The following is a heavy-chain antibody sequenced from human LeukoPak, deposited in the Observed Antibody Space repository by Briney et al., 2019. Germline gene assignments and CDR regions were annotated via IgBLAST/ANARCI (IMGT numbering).Heavy chain of an antibody. Sequence: PGGSLRLSCAASGFTVSSNYMSWVRQAPGKGLEWVSVIYSGGSTYYADSVKGRFTISRDNSKNTLYLQMNSLRAEDTAVYYCAREEISGYSSSWLSYMDVWGKGTTVTISS. V-gene: IGHV3-66*01. CDR2: IYSGGST. CDR3: AREEISGYSSSWLSYMDV. J-gene: IGHJ6*03. D-gene: IGHD6-13*01. CDR1: GFTVSSNY.